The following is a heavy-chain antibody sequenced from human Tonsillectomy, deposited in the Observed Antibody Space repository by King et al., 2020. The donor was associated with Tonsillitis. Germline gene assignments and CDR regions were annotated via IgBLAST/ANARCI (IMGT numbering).Heavy chain of an antibody. CDR2: VDYSGST. V-gene: IGHV4-59*01. CDR3: GGAAYYYYGVDV. D-gene: IGHD2-15*01. Sequence: VQLQESGPGVVKPSETLSLTCTVSGGSISSYYWSWIRQPPGKRLEWIGYVDYSGSTNYNPSLKSRVTISVDTSKNQFSLRLTSVTAADTAVYYCGGAAYYYYGVDVWGQGTTVTVSS. CDR1: GGSISSYY. J-gene: IGHJ6*02.